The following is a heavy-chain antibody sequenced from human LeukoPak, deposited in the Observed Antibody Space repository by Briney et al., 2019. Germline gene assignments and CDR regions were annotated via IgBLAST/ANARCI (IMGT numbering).Heavy chain of an antibody. V-gene: IGHV3-33*06. Sequence: PGGPLRLSCSTSGFTFSHFGMHWVRQAPGKGLEWVAAIWRDGSNRYSGDSVKGRFSLSRDNSENSVYLHMNNLRVEDTAVYYCAKDAQRGFDYSNSLESWGQGTLVIVSS. D-gene: IGHD4-11*01. CDR3: AKDAQRGFDYSNSLES. CDR2: IWRDGSNR. CDR1: GFTFSHFG. J-gene: IGHJ5*01.